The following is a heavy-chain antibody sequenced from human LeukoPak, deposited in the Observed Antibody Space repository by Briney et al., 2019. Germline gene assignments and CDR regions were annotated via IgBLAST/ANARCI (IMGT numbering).Heavy chain of an antibody. CDR3: AKDSGDYRGYFDY. J-gene: IGHJ4*02. CDR2: ITSGSTI. V-gene: IGHV3-11*01. CDR1: GFTFSDYY. D-gene: IGHD4-17*01. Sequence: PGGSLRLSCAASGFTFSDYYMSWIRQAPGKGLEWVSYITSGSTIYDADSVKGRFTMSRDNAKNSLYLQMDSLRAEDTAVYYCAKDSGDYRGYFDYWGQGTLVTVSS.